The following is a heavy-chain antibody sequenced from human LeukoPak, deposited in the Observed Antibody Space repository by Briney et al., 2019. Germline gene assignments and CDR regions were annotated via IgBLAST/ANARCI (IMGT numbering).Heavy chain of an antibody. V-gene: IGHV4-38-2*01. D-gene: IGHD5-18*01. Sequence: PSETLSLTCAVSGYSISSGYYWGWIRQPPGKGLEWIGSIYHSGSTYYNPSLKSRVTISVDTSKNQFSLKLSSVTAADTAVYYCARRYMDTAVFVWFDPWGQGTLVTVSS. CDR3: ARRYMDTAVFVWFDP. CDR1: GYSISSGYY. CDR2: IYHSGST. J-gene: IGHJ5*02.